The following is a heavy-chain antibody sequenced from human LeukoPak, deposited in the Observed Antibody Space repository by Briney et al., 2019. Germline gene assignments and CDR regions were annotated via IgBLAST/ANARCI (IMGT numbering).Heavy chain of an antibody. V-gene: IGHV3-23*01. CDR2: INDSGGHT. D-gene: IGHD4-23*01. CDR3: AKRSAYGGNWNYFDY. Sequence: GGSLRLSCAASGFTFSSYGMSWVRQAPGKGLEWVSSINDSGGHTYYADSVKGRFTISRDNAKNTLYLQMNSLRAEDTAVYYCAKRSAYGGNWNYFDYWGQGTLVTVSS. CDR1: GFTFSSYG. J-gene: IGHJ4*02.